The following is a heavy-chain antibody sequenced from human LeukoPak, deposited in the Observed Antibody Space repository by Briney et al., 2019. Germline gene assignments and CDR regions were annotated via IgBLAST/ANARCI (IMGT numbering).Heavy chain of an antibody. Sequence: GESLKISCKGSGYSFTSYWISWVRQMPGKGLEWMGRIDPSDSYTNYSPSFQGHVTISADKSISTAYLQWHSLKASDTAMYYCAGRYYYSGADAFDIWGQGTMVTVSS. J-gene: IGHJ3*02. D-gene: IGHD3-10*01. CDR1: GYSFTSYW. CDR2: IDPSDSYT. CDR3: AGRYYYSGADAFDI. V-gene: IGHV5-10-1*01.